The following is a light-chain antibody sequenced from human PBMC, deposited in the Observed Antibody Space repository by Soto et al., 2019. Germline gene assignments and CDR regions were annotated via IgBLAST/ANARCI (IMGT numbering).Light chain of an antibody. J-gene: IGLJ1*01. Sequence: QSVLTQPPSASGTPGQRVIISCSGSSSNIGSNTVNWYQQLPETAPKLLIYGTNQRPSGVPDRFSGSKSGTSASLAISGLQSEDEADYYCAAWEDSLNGRVFGTGTKLTVL. CDR3: AAWEDSLNGRV. V-gene: IGLV1-44*01. CDR1: SSNIGSNT. CDR2: GTN.